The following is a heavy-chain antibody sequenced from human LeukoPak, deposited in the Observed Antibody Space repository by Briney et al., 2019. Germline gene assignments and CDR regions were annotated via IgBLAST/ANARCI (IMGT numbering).Heavy chain of an antibody. CDR1: GITLRIYA. D-gene: IGHD3-10*01. CDR3: AKLLRGVVVPYFDY. CDR2: ISGSGDRT. V-gene: IGHV3-23*01. J-gene: IGHJ4*02. Sequence: GGSLRLSCTASGITLRIYAMSWVRQAPGKGLEGVSAISGSGDRTYHADSVKGRFTVSRDISKNTLFLQMNSLRAEDTAVYYCAKLLRGVVVPYFDYWGQGTLVTVSS.